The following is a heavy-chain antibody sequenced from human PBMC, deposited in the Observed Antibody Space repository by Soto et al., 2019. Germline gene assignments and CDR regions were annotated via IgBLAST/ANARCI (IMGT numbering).Heavy chain of an antibody. V-gene: IGHV4-39*01. Sequence: PSETLSLTCTVSGGSISSSSYYWGWIRQPPGKGLEWIGSIYYSGSTYYNPSLKSRVTISVDTSKNQFSLKLSSVTAADTAVYYCARVGYSSGWTYYFDYWGQGTLDTFSS. CDR2: IYYSGST. J-gene: IGHJ4*02. D-gene: IGHD6-19*01. CDR3: ARVGYSSGWTYYFDY. CDR1: GGSISSSSYY.